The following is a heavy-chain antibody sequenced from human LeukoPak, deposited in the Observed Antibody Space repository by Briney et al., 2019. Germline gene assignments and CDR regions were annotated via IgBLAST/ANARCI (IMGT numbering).Heavy chain of an antibody. CDR3: ARKAQYNGHYPLDY. V-gene: IGHV3-23*01. CDR2: TSDRGDYT. CDR1: GFTFSSYS. J-gene: IGHJ4*02. Sequence: GGSLRLSCAASGFTFSSYSMSWVRQAPGKGLEWVSGTSDRGDYTYYADSVKGRFTISRDSSKNTLFLQMNSLRAEDTALYFCARKAQYNGHYPLDYWGQGTLVTVSS. D-gene: IGHD1-7*01.